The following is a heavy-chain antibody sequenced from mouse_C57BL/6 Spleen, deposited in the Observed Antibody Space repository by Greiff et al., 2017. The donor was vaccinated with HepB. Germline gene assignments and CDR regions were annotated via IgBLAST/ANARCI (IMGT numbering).Heavy chain of an antibody. J-gene: IGHJ1*03. Sequence: VQLQQSGPELVKPGASVKISCKASGYSFTGYYMNWVKQSPEKSLEWIGEINPSTGGTTYNQKFKAKATLTVDKSSSTAYMQLKSLTSEDSAVYYCARTTVVARGGAFDVWGTGTTVTVSS. CDR2: INPSTGGT. CDR1: GYSFTGYY. D-gene: IGHD1-1*01. CDR3: ARTTVVARGGAFDV. V-gene: IGHV1-42*01.